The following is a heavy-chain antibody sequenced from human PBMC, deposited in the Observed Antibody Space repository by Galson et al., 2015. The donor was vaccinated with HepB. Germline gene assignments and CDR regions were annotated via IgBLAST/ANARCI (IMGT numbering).Heavy chain of an antibody. CDR2: INHSGST. Sequence: LSLTCAVYGGSFSGFYWSWIRQPPGKGLEWIGEINHSGSTNYNPSLKSRVTISVDTSKNQFSLKLSSVTAADTAVYYCAKGGGGYCSGGSCRPLRYWGQGTLVTVSS. D-gene: IGHD2-15*01. J-gene: IGHJ4*02. CDR1: GGSFSGFY. V-gene: IGHV4-34*01. CDR3: AKGGGGYCSGGSCRPLRY.